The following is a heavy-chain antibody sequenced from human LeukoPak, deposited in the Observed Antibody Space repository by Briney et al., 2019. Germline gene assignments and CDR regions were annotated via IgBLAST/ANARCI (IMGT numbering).Heavy chain of an antibody. CDR2: ISSSSGYI. V-gene: IGHV3-21*01. J-gene: IGHJ6*03. CDR3: ARGNSGYVLAYYYYYYYMDV. Sequence: GGSLRLSCAASGFTFSSYSMNWVRQAPGKGLEWVSPISSSSGYIYYADSVKGRFTISRDNAKNSLYLQMNSLRAEDTAVYYCARGNSGYVLAYYYYYYYMDVWGKGTTVTVSS. D-gene: IGHD5-12*01. CDR1: GFTFSSYS.